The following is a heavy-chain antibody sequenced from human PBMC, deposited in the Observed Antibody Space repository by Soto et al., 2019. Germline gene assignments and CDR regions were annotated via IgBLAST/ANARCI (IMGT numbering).Heavy chain of an antibody. V-gene: IGHV3-11*06. J-gene: IGHJ6*02. D-gene: IGHD4-17*01. CDR1: GFTFSDYF. CDR2: ISSSSIST. CDR3: AKNGDYSYYYAMDV. Sequence: GGSLRLSCAASGFTFSDYFMSWIRQAPGKGPEWISHISSSSISTNYADSVKGRFTISRDNAKNSLYLEMTSLTAEDTAIYYCAKNGDYSYYYAMDVWGQGTTVSVSS.